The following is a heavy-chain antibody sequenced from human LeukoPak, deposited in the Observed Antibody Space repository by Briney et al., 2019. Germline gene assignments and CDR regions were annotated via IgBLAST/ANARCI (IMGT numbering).Heavy chain of an antibody. CDR1: GFTLSSYA. CDR3: AKAPVTTCSGAYCYPFDY. CDR2: ISVSGNT. V-gene: IGHV3-23*01. D-gene: IGHD2-21*01. J-gene: IGHJ4*02. Sequence: GGSLRLSCAASGFTLSSYAMSWVRQAPGKGLEWVSAISVSGNTYHADSVKGRFTISRDSAKNTRYLQMNRLRGEDAAVYYCAKAPVTTCSGAYCYPFDYWGQGTLVTVSS.